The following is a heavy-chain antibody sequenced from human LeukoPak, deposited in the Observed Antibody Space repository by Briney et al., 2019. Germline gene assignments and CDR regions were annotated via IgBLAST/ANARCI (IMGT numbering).Heavy chain of an antibody. J-gene: IGHJ5*02. CDR3: ARDQDDILTGDNWFDP. CDR2: IYTSGST. CDR1: GCSISSGSYY. V-gene: IGHV4-61*02. D-gene: IGHD3-9*01. Sequence: PSETLTLTCTVSGCSISSGSYYWRWIRQPAGKGLEWIGRIYTSGSTNYNPSLKRRVSLSVDTSKNQFSLKLSSVTAADTDGYYCARDQDDILTGDNWFDPWGQGTLVTVCS.